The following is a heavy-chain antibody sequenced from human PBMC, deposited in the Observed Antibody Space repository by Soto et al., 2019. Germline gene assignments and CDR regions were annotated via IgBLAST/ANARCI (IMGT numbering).Heavy chain of an antibody. CDR1: GFNFNNYG. D-gene: IGHD6-19*01. CDR2: IWNDGNGY. Sequence: QVQLVESGGGVVQPGRSLRLSCAASGFNFNNYGMHWVRQAPGKGLEWVAVIWNDGNGYYYANSVKGRFTISRDNSKNTRYLQMSSLRAKETAVYFCARRQGSAPRRGAVSARGGKDVWGQGTTVTVSS. CDR3: ARRQGSAPRRGAVSARGGKDV. J-gene: IGHJ6*01. V-gene: IGHV3-33*01.